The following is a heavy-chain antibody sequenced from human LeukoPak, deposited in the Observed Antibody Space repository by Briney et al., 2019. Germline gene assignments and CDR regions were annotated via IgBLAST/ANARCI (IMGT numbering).Heavy chain of an antibody. Sequence: PSETLSLTCTVSDGSISSSLYYWGWIRQPPGKGLEWIGIIYYSGSTYYNPSLKSRVTISVDTSKNQFSLKLSSVTAADTAVYYCARLLKGVVPAVDYWGQGTLVTVSS. CDR3: ARLLKGVVPAVDY. CDR1: DGSISSSLYY. J-gene: IGHJ4*02. D-gene: IGHD2-2*01. V-gene: IGHV4-39*07. CDR2: IYYSGST.